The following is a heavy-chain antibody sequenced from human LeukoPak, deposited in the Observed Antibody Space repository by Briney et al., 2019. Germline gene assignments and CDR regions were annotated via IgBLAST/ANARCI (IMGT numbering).Heavy chain of an antibody. CDR3: ARGGSQLKYYYYYGMDV. CDR1: GGSFSGYY. J-gene: IGHJ6*02. V-gene: IGHV4-34*01. Sequence: SETLSLTCAVYGGSFSGYYWSWIRQPPGKGLEWIGEINHSGSTNYNPSLKSRVTISVDTSKNQFSLKLSSVTAADTVVYYCARGGSQLKYYYYYGMDVWGQGTTVTVSS. D-gene: IGHD5-24*01. CDR2: INHSGST.